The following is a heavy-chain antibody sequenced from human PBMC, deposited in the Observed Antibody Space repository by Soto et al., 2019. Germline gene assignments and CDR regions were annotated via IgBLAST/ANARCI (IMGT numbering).Heavy chain of an antibody. CDR1: GGSMNSYF. D-gene: IGHD5-18*01. J-gene: IGHJ3*02. V-gene: IGHV4-59*01. CDR2: IYSIRST. CDR3: ARDRSFGYGAFDI. Sequence: SETLSLTCTVSGGSMNSYFWSWIRQPPGKELEWIGYIYSIRSTTYNPSLKSRVTISVDTSKNQFSLKLNSVTAADTAVYYCARDRSFGYGAFDIWGQGTMVTVSS.